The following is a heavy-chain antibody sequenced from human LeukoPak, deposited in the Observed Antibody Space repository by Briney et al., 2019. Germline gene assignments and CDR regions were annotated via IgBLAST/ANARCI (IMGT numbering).Heavy chain of an antibody. CDR1: SGSISNSNYY. V-gene: IGHV4-39*07. J-gene: IGHJ6*03. Sequence: SETLSLTCSVTSGSISNSNYYWGWIRQPPGKGLEWIGSIFYSGSTDYNPSLKSRVTMSVDTSKNQFSLKLSSVTAADTAVYYCARTTEAHSWRTRYYDYYMDVWGKGTTVTVSS. CDR2: IFYSGST. CDR3: ARTTEAHSWRTRYYDYYMDV. D-gene: IGHD6-13*01.